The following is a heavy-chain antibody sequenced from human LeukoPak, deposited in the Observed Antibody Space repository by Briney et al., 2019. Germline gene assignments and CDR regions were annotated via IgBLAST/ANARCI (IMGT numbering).Heavy chain of an antibody. J-gene: IGHJ5*02. CDR2: INPNSGGT. Sequence: ASVKVSCKASGYTFTGYCMHWVRQAPGQGLEWMGWINPNSGGTNYAQKFQGRVTMTRDTSISTAYMELSRLRSDDTAVYYCARPLYCSSTSCDWDNWFDPWGQGTLVTVSS. CDR1: GYTFTGYC. D-gene: IGHD2-2*01. CDR3: ARPLYCSSTSCDWDNWFDP. V-gene: IGHV1-2*02.